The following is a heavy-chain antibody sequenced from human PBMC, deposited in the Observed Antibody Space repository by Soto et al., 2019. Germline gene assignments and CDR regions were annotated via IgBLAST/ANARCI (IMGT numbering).Heavy chain of an antibody. CDR2: INHSGST. CDR1: GGSFSGYY. Sequence: SETLSLTCAVYGGSFSGYYWSWIRQPPGKGLERIGEINHSGSTNYNPSLKSRVTISVDTAKNQFSLKMNSVTAADTAVYYCARGPHFDWLLWGMDVWGQGTTVTVSS. CDR3: ARGPHFDWLLWGMDV. V-gene: IGHV4-34*01. J-gene: IGHJ6*02. D-gene: IGHD3-9*01.